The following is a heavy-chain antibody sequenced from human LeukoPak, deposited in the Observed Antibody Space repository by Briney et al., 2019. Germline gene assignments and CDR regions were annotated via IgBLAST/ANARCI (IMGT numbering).Heavy chain of an antibody. D-gene: IGHD3-22*01. V-gene: IGHV3-53*04. Sequence: QTGGSLRLSCAASGFTVSSNYMSWVRQAPGKGLEWVSVIYSGGSTYCADSVKGRFTISRHNSKNTLYLQMNSLRAEDTAVYYCASRVVDYYYYGMDVWGQGTTVTVSS. CDR2: IYSGGST. CDR1: GFTVSSNY. J-gene: IGHJ6*02. CDR3: ASRVVDYYYYGMDV.